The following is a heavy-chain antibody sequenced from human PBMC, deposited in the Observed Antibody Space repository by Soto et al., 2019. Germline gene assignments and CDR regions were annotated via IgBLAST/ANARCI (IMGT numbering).Heavy chain of an antibody. CDR2: ISPNNGAT. Sequence: ASVKVSCKASGYTFSDYYMHWVRQAPGQGLECMGWISPNNGATNYAQKFQDRVTMTRDASISTASMELTRLTSDDTAIYYCARGDSTDCSNGVCSFFYNHDMDVWGQGTTVTVSS. CDR1: GYTFSDYY. CDR3: ARGDSTDCSNGVCSFFYNHDMDV. J-gene: IGHJ6*02. D-gene: IGHD2-8*01. V-gene: IGHV1-2*02.